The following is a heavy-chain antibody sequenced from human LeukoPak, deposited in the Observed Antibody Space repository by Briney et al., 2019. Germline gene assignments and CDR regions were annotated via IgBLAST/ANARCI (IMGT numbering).Heavy chain of an antibody. CDR2: ISASGGST. J-gene: IGHJ4*02. CDR1: GFTFSAYA. Sequence: GSLRLSCAASGFTFSAYAMSWVRQAPGKGLGWVSGISASGGSTSYADSVKGRFTISRDNSKNTLYLQMNSLSGEDAAVYYCANLLGYCSSSTCDVDYWGQGTLVTVSS. V-gene: IGHV3-23*01. D-gene: IGHD2-2*01. CDR3: ANLLGYCSSSTCDVDY.